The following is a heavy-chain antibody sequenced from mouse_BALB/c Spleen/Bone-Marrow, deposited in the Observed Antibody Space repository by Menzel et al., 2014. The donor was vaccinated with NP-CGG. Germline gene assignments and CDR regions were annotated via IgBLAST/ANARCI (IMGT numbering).Heavy chain of an antibody. CDR2: IGPANGNT. Sequence: VQLKQSGAELVKPGASVKLSCTASGFNIKDTYMHWVKQRPEQGLEWIGRIGPANGNTKYDPKFQGKATITADTSSNTAYLQLSSLTSVDTAVYYCARGYDEGFAYWGQGTLVTVSA. D-gene: IGHD2-14*01. CDR1: GFNIKDTY. CDR3: ARGYDEGFAY. V-gene: IGHV14-3*02. J-gene: IGHJ3*01.